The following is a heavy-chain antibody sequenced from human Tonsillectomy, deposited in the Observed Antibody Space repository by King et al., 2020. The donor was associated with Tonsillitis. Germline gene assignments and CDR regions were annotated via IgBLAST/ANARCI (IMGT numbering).Heavy chain of an antibody. Sequence: VQLVESGGGVVQPGGSLRVSCAASGISFSSYGMHWVRQAPGKGLEWVAFIRYDGSNEYYAESVKGRFTISRDNSKNTLFLRMNSLRAEDTAVYYCAKDATSYYDSSGHYYGVDYWGQGTLVTVSS. V-gene: IGHV3-30*02. CDR2: IRYDGSNE. CDR3: AKDATSYYDSSGHYYGVDY. J-gene: IGHJ4*02. D-gene: IGHD3-22*01. CDR1: GISFSSYG.